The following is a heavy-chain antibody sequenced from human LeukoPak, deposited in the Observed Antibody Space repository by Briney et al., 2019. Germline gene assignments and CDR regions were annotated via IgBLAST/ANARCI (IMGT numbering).Heavy chain of an antibody. V-gene: IGHV1-69*06. J-gene: IGHJ6*03. CDR1: GGTFSSYA. CDR2: IIPIFGTA. Sequence: SVKVSCKASGGTFSSYAISWVRQAPGQGLEWMGGIIPIFGTANYAQKFLGRVTITADKSTSTAYMELSSLRSEDTAVYYCAGAAAGPYYYYYYMDVWGKGTTVTVSS. CDR3: AGAAAGPYYYYYYMDV. D-gene: IGHD6-13*01.